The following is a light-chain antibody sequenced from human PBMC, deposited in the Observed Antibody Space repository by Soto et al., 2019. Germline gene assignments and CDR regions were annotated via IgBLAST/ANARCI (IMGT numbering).Light chain of an antibody. CDR3: QHYGRSRYT. Sequence: EIVLTQSPGTLSLSLGERGTLSCRASQSVSSSYLAWYQQKPGQASRLLIYGASSRATGIPDRFSGSGSGTDFTLTISRLEPEDFAVYYCQHYGRSRYTFGQGTKLEIK. CDR1: QSVSSSY. CDR2: GAS. J-gene: IGKJ2*01. V-gene: IGKV3-20*01.